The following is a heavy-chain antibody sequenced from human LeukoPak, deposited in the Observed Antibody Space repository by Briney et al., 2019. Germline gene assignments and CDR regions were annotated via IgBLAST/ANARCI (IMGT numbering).Heavy chain of an antibody. J-gene: IGHJ4*02. CDR2: ISASAGST. V-gene: IGHV3-23*01. Sequence: GGSLRLSCAASGFTFSSYAMSWVRQAPGKGLEWVSSISASAGSTYYGDSVKGRFAISRDHSKNTLYLQMNSLRAEDTAVYYCAKVRASSGWYGGFDYWGQGTLVTVSS. CDR1: GFTFSSYA. D-gene: IGHD6-19*01. CDR3: AKVRASSGWYGGFDY.